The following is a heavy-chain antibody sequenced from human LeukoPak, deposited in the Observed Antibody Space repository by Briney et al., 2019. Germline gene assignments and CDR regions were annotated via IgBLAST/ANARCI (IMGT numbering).Heavy chain of an antibody. CDR1: GYTFTGYY. J-gene: IGHJ4*02. CDR2: INPNSGDT. Sequence: SVKVSCKASGYTFTGYYLHWVRQAPGQGLEWMGWINPNSGDTNYAQKFQGRVTMTRDTSISTAYMELRRLRSDDTAVYYCARDRGYRYGQLDYWGQGSLVTVSS. V-gene: IGHV1-2*02. CDR3: ARDRGYRYGQLDY. D-gene: IGHD5-18*01.